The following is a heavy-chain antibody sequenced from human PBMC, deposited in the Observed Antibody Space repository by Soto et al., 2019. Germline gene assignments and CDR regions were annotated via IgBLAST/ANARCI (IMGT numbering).Heavy chain of an antibody. J-gene: IGHJ4*02. Sequence: GASLKISCKGSGYRFTSYWIGWVRQMPGKGLEWMGIIYPGDSDTTYSPSFQGQVTISADKSISTAYLQLNSVTPEDTAVYYCARVRFEQQMSHFDYWGQGILVTVSS. CDR1: GYRFTSYW. V-gene: IGHV5-51*01. CDR2: IYPGDSDT. CDR3: ARVRFEQQMSHFDY. D-gene: IGHD6-13*01.